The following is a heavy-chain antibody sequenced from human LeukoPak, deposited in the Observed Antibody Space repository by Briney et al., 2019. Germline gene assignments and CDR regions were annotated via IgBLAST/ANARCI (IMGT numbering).Heavy chain of an antibody. CDR2: IKQDGSEK. V-gene: IGHV3-7*01. CDR3: ASTRIPTYYDFWSGYYFYY. CDR1: GFIFSSHW. D-gene: IGHD3-3*01. J-gene: IGHJ4*02. Sequence: GGSLRLSCAASGFIFSSHWMSWVRQAPGKGLEWVANIKQDGSEKYYVDSVKGRFTISRDNAKNSLYLQMNSLRAEDTAVYYCASTRIPTYYDFWSGYYFYYWGQGTLVTVSS.